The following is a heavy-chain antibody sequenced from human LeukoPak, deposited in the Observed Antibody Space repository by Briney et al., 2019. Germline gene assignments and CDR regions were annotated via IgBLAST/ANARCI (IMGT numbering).Heavy chain of an antibody. V-gene: IGHV5-51*01. CDR3: ARLSEGGRLIERGWYSFDY. CDR1: GYSFTNYW. D-gene: IGHD6-19*01. J-gene: IGHJ4*02. Sequence: GESLKISCKGSGYSFTNYWIGWVRQMPGKGPQWMGIIYPGDSDTRYSPSFQGQVTISADKSISTAYLQWSSLKASDTAIYYCARLSEGGRLIERGWYSFDYWGQGTLVTVSS. CDR2: IYPGDSDT.